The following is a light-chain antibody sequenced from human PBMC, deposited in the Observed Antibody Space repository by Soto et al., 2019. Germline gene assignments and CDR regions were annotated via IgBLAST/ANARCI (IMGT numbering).Light chain of an antibody. J-gene: IGKJ1*01. CDR1: PSVSDW. CDR3: QHYKSDSEA. CDR2: KXS. V-gene: IGKV1-5*03. Sequence: DIHMTQSPSTLCASLGDRVTITXRTSPSVSDWFAWYQQKPGXPPKXXXAKXSTLKRGGPSRLSGSGSVTEFTLTISSLHPDYFASYYCQHYKSDSEAFGQGTKVDIK.